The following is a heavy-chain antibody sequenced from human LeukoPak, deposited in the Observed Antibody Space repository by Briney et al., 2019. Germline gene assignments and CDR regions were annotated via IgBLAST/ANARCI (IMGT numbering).Heavy chain of an antibody. CDR3: AREKFDYVWGSYRPLDY. Sequence: GGSLRLSCAASKFSFSSYWMSWVRQAPGKGLEWVANIKQDASEEYYVDSAKGRFTISRDNAKNSLYLQMNSLRAEDTAVYYCAREKFDYVWGSYRPLDYWGQGTLVIVSS. CDR2: IKQDASEE. CDR1: KFSFSSYW. D-gene: IGHD3-16*02. V-gene: IGHV3-7*01. J-gene: IGHJ4*02.